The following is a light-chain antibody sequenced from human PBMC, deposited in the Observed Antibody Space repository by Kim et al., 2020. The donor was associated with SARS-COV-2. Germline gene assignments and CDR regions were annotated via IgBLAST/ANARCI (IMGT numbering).Light chain of an antibody. Sequence: RQTATLTWTGNNKNVGNQVAAWLQHHQGHRAKLLSYRDNNRPSGISERLSASRSGNTASLTTTGLQPEDEADYYCSAWDSSLSAWVFGGGTQLSVL. CDR2: RDN. J-gene: IGLJ3*02. CDR1: NKNVGNQV. V-gene: IGLV10-54*01. CDR3: SAWDSSLSAWV.